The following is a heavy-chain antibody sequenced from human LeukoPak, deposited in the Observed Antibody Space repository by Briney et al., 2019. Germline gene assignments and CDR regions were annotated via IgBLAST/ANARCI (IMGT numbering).Heavy chain of an antibody. CDR2: IYYSGST. Sequence: SETLSLTCTVSGGSISSFYWGWIRQHPGKGLEWIGYIYYSGSTYYNPSLKSRVTISVDTSKNQFSLKLSSVTAADTAVYYCARGYSYGLAYWGQGTLVTVSS. CDR3: ARGYSYGLAY. D-gene: IGHD5-18*01. CDR1: GGSISSFY. J-gene: IGHJ4*02. V-gene: IGHV4-31*03.